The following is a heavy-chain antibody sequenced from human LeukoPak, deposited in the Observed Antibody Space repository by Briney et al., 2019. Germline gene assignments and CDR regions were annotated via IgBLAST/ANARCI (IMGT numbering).Heavy chain of an antibody. Sequence: GGSLRLSCAASGFTFSNAWMSWVRQAPGKRLEWVGRIKSKTDGGTTDYAAPVKGRFTISRDNSKNTLYLQMNSLRAEDTAVYYCAKDPDSYGYDGGFDYWGQGTLVTVSS. D-gene: IGHD5-18*01. CDR1: GFTFSNAW. CDR3: AKDPDSYGYDGGFDY. CDR2: IKSKTDGGTT. J-gene: IGHJ4*02. V-gene: IGHV3-15*01.